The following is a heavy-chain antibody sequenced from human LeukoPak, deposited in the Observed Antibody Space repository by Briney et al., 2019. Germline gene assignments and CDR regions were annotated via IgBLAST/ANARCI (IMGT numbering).Heavy chain of an antibody. D-gene: IGHD5-12*01. CDR3: ARDLIGYDPPAHPNWFDP. J-gene: IGHJ5*02. V-gene: IGHV3-30*03. CDR1: GFTFSTYG. Sequence: GRSLSLSCAASGFTFSTYGMHWVRQAPGKGPEWVAVISNDGSNKYHAESVRGRFTISRDNSKNTLYLQMNSLRSEDTAVYYCARDLIGYDPPAHPNWFDPWGQGTLVTVSS. CDR2: ISNDGSNK.